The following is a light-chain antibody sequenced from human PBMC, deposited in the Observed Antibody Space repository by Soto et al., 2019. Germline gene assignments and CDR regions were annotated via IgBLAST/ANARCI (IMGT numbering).Light chain of an antibody. CDR2: DAS. J-gene: IGKJ4*01. V-gene: IGKV3-11*01. CDR3: QQRSNWPPLT. Sequence: EIVLTQSPATLSLSPGERATLSCRASQSVSSYLAWYQQKPGQAPRLLIYDASNRATGIPARFSGSWSETDFTITISSREPEDFAVYYCQQRSNWPPLTFGGGTKVEIK. CDR1: QSVSSY.